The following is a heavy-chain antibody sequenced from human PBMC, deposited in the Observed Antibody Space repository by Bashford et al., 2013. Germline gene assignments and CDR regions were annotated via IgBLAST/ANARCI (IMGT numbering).Heavy chain of an antibody. D-gene: IGHD6-13*01. CDR1: GFTFSTYV. CDR3: TSHAYGSSWYVNY. CDR2: ISGSGGDT. Sequence: GSLRLSCAASGFTFSTYVMTWVRQAPGKGLEWVSSISGSGGDTYYADSVKGRFTISRDNSKNTLYLQMNSLRAEDTAVYYCTSHAYGSSWYVNYWGQGTLVTVSS. J-gene: IGHJ4*02. V-gene: IGHV3-23*01.